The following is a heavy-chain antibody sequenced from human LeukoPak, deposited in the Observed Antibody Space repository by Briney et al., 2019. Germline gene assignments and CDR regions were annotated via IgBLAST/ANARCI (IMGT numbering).Heavy chain of an antibody. V-gene: IGHV5-51*01. CDR1: GDNIINYW. CDR3: ARLGKGLLRYSFDY. D-gene: IGHD3-16*01. J-gene: IGHJ4*01. Sequence: GESLKISCEVSGDNIINYWIGWVRQMPGKGLEWMAIIFPGDSTATYNPSFQGQVSLSVDKSVSAAYLQWSSLQASDTAIYYCARLGKGLLRYSFDYWGHGTLVTVAS. CDR2: IFPGDSTA.